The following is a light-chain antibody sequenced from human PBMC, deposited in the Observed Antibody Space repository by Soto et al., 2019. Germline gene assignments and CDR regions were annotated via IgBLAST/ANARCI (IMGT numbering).Light chain of an antibody. CDR3: STYTNTSTL. CDR2: DVG. Sequence: QSALTQPPSASGSPGQSVTISCTGISSDVYVSWYQQHPGKAPKLMIYDVGKRPSGVPDRFSGSKSGNTASLSVSGLQAEDESDYYCSTYTNTSTLFGGGTKLTVL. J-gene: IGLJ2*01. V-gene: IGLV2-8*01. CDR1: SSDVY.